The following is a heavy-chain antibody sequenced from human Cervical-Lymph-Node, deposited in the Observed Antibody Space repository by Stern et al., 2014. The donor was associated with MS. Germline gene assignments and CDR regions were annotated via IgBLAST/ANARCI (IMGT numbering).Heavy chain of an antibody. CDR2: IIPVFDTV. CDR1: GDTFRPYA. J-gene: IGHJ4*02. V-gene: IGHV1-69*13. D-gene: IGHD6-13*01. Sequence: QVQLMPSGSEVKKPGSSVKVSCKASGDTFRPYAFSLVRQAPGDRLAWIGVIIPVFDTVDYAQKFRGRVTMTADESTTTAYMEVRSLTSEDTAVYYCARGGRSSSYFCPDYWGQGTLVTVSS. CDR3: ARGGRSSSYFCPDY.